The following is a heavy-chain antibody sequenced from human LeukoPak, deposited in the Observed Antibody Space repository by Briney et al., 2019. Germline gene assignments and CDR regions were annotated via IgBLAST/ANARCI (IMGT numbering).Heavy chain of an antibody. CDR2: ISYSSATS. CDR1: GFTFSTYA. CDR3: AKKKFNSGLLDAFDV. D-gene: IGHD1-26*01. Sequence: GGSLRLSCAASGFTFSTYAMSWVRQAPGKGLEWVSAISYSSATSYYADSVRGRFIISRDNSKNTLYLQMNSLRAEDTALYYCAKKKFNSGLLDAFDVWGQGTMVTVSS. V-gene: IGHV3-23*01. J-gene: IGHJ3*01.